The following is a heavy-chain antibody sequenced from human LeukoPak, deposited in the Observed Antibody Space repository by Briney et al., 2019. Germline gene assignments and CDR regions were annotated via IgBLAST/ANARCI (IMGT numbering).Heavy chain of an antibody. V-gene: IGHV3-30*04. J-gene: IGHJ5*02. CDR3: ARDGYSGYSVNWFDP. D-gene: IGHD5-12*01. Sequence: GGSLRLSCAASGFTFGSYAMHWVRQAPGKGLEWVAVISYDGSNKYYADSVKGRFTISRDNSKNTLYLQMNSLRAEDTAVYYCARDGYSGYSVNWFDPWGQGTLVTVSS. CDR1: GFTFGSYA. CDR2: ISYDGSNK.